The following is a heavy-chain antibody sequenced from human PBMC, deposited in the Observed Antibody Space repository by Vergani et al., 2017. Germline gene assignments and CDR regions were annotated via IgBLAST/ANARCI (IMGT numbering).Heavy chain of an antibody. Sequence: EVLLLESGGGLVQPGGSLRLSCVASGFTFSSNAMSWVRQAPGKGLEWVSSISGSGGSTYYADSVKGRFTISRDNPKNTLYLQMNSLRAEDSAIYYCAKAAVTTINLFDYWGQGTLVTVSS. V-gene: IGHV3-23*01. CDR3: AKAAVTTINLFDY. J-gene: IGHJ4*02. CDR2: ISGSGGST. D-gene: IGHD5-12*01. CDR1: GFTFSSNA.